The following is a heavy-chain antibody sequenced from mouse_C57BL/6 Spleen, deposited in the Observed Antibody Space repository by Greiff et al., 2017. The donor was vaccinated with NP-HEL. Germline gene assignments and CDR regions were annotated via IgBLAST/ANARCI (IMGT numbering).Heavy chain of an antibody. CDR2: INYDGSST. D-gene: IGHD2-4*01. V-gene: IGHV5-16*01. CDR3: ARGDYEDGFDY. J-gene: IGHJ2*01. CDR1: GFTFSDYY. Sequence: EVQLVESEGGLVQPGSSMKLSCTASGFTFSDYYMAWVRQVPEKGLEWVANINYDGSSTYYLDSLKSRFIISRDNATNILYLQMSSLKSEDTATYYCARGDYEDGFDYWGQGTTLTVAS.